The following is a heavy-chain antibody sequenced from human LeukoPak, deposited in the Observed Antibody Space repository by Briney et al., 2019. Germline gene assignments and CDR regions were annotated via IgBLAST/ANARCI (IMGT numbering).Heavy chain of an antibody. Sequence: GGSLRLSCAASGFTFSSYAMHWVRQAPGKGLEWAAVISYDGSNKYYADSVKGRFTISRDNSKNTLYLQMNSLRAEDTAVYYCARDRYYDSSGYYYDAPPFDYWGQGTLVTVSS. D-gene: IGHD3-22*01. V-gene: IGHV3-30*04. CDR2: ISYDGSNK. J-gene: IGHJ4*02. CDR3: ARDRYYDSSGYYYDAPPFDY. CDR1: GFTFSSYA.